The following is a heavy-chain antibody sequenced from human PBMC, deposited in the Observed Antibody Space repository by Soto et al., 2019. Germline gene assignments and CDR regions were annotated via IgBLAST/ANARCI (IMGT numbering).Heavy chain of an antibody. CDR3: ARNLRTRIAAAGTH. CDR2: IYYSGST. J-gene: IGHJ4*02. CDR1: VGSISSYY. V-gene: IGHV4-59*01. Sequence: SEPLSLTCTVSVGSISSYYWSWMRQPPGKGLEWIGYIYYSGSTNYNPSLKSRVTISVDTSKNQFSLKLSSVTAEDTAVYYCARNLRTRIAAAGTHWGQGTLVTVSS. D-gene: IGHD6-13*01.